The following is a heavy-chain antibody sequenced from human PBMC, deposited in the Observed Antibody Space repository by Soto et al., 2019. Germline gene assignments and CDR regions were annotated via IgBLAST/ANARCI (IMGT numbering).Heavy chain of an antibody. Sequence: GGSLRLSCAASGFTFSSYAMHWVRQAPGKGLEWVAVISYDGSNKYYADSVKGRFTISRDNSKNTLYLQMNSLRAEDTAVYYCARMYSSSWSTYDYWGQGTLVTVSS. D-gene: IGHD6-13*01. V-gene: IGHV3-30-3*01. CDR1: GFTFSSYA. CDR2: ISYDGSNK. CDR3: ARMYSSSWSTYDY. J-gene: IGHJ4*02.